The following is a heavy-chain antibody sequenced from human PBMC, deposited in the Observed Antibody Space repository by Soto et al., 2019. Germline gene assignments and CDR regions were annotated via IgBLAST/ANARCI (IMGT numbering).Heavy chain of an antibody. CDR2: INPSGGST. V-gene: IGHV1-46*01. D-gene: IGHD3-3*01. CDR3: ARDAAWGSGYIYWYFDL. J-gene: IGHJ2*01. Sequence: QVQLVQSGAEVKKPGASVKVSCKASGYTYTSYYMHWVRQAPGQGLEWMGIINPSGGSTSYAQKFQGRVTMTRDTSTSTVYMELSSLRSEDTAVYYCARDAAWGSGYIYWYFDLWGRGTLVTVSS. CDR1: GYTYTSYY.